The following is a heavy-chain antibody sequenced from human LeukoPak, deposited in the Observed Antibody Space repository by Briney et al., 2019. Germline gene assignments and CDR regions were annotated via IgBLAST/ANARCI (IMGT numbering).Heavy chain of an antibody. D-gene: IGHD1-14*01. CDR3: ARDSVYP. CDR1: VYTFIDYY. V-gene: IGHV1-2*02. J-gene: IGHJ5*02. Sequence: ASVNVSFKASVYTFIDYYVHWVRQAPGQGLEWMGWINPSSGGTNYAQKFQGRVTMTRDTAISTAYMELSRLTSDDTAVYYCARDSVYPWGQGTLVTVSS. CDR2: INPSSGGT.